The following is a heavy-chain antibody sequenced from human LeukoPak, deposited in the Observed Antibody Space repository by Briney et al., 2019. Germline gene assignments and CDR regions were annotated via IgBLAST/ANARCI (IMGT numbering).Heavy chain of an antibody. Sequence: GGSLRLSCAASGFTFSSYATSWVRPAPGKGLERVLAISSIISTTYYADSVKGRFTISRDNSKNTLYLQMNSLRAEDTAVYYCAKDRGGGVRYYDYWGQGTLVTVSS. CDR1: GFTFSSYA. V-gene: IGHV3-23*01. CDR3: AKDRGGGVRYYDY. D-gene: IGHD3-9*01. CDR2: ISSIISTT. J-gene: IGHJ4*02.